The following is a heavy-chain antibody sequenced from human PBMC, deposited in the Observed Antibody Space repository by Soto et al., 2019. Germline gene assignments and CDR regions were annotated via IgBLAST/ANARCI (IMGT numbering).Heavy chain of an antibody. CDR2: IYHSGNT. D-gene: IGHD3-22*01. CDR3: ARVSRYYDSSGVNE. J-gene: IGHJ4*02. CDR1: GYSISSGYY. V-gene: IGHV4-38-2*01. Sequence: XETLSLTSAVSGYSISSGYYWGWIRQPPGKGLEWIGSIYHSGNTYYNPSLQSRVTISVDTSKNQFSLKLRSVTAADTAVYYCARVSRYYDSSGVNEWGQGTLVTVSS.